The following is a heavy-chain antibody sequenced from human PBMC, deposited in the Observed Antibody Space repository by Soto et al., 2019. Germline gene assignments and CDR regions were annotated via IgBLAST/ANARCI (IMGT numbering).Heavy chain of an antibody. J-gene: IGHJ4*02. CDR3: ARFPLWFGELDY. CDR2: LHHSGDT. D-gene: IGHD3-10*01. CDR1: CASIGSGSYS. V-gene: IGHV4-30-2*01. Sequence: QLQLQESGSGLVRPSQTLSLTCTVSCASIGSGSYSWNWIRQPPGKGLEWIGYLHHSGDTYFNPSLRRRVSISVDRSNNQFSLKLISVTAADTAVYYCARFPLWFGELDYWGQGALVTVSS.